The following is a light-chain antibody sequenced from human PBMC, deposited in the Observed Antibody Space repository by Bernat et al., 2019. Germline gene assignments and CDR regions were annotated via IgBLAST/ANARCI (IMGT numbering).Light chain of an antibody. Sequence: QSALTQPASVSESPGQSITISCTGTSSDVGNYNFVSWYQQYPGKAPKLMIYEVNKRPSGVSNRFSGSKSGNPASLTISGLQVEDEADSYCCSYAGPFTWVFGGGTQLTVL. CDR1: SSDVGNYNF. J-gene: IGLJ3*02. CDR3: CSYAGPFTWV. V-gene: IGLV2-23*02. CDR2: EVN.